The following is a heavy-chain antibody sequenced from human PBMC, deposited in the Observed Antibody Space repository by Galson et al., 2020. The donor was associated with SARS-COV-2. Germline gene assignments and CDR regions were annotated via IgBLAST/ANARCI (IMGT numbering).Heavy chain of an antibody. CDR3: ARDGYSSGYWGWTPGLFDY. V-gene: IGHV4-4*07. CDR1: GGSISSYY. CDR2: IYTSGST. D-gene: IGHD3-22*01. J-gene: IGHJ4*02. Sequence: SETLSLTCTVSGGSISSYYWSWIRQPAGKGLEWIGRIYTSGSTNYNPSLKSRVTMSVDTSKNQFSLKLSSVTAADTAVYYCARDGYSSGYWGWTPGLFDYWGQGTLVTVSS.